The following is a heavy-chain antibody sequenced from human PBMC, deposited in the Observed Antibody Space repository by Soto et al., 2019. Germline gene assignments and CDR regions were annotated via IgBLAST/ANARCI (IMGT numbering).Heavy chain of an antibody. Sequence: GGSLSLSCAASGFTVSSHYMSWVRQAPGKGLEWVSVIYSGGSKYYADSVKGRFTISRDNSKNTLYLQMNSLRAEDTAVYYCARDLVSGYSSGWVGILDYWGQGTLVTVSS. CDR2: IYSGGSK. J-gene: IGHJ4*02. D-gene: IGHD6-19*01. V-gene: IGHV3-66*01. CDR3: ARDLVSGYSSGWVGILDY. CDR1: GFTVSSHY.